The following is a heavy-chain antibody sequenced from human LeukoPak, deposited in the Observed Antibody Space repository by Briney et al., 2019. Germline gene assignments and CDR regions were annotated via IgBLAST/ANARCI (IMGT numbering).Heavy chain of an antibody. Sequence: PSETLSLTCAVYGGSFSGYYWSWTRQPPGKGLEWIGEINHSGSTNYNPSLKSRVTISVDTSKNQFSLKLSSVTAADTAVYYCARGYDYVWWGQGTLVTVSS. V-gene: IGHV4-34*01. CDR3: ARGYDYVW. CDR1: GGSFSGYY. CDR2: INHSGST. D-gene: IGHD3-16*01. J-gene: IGHJ4*02.